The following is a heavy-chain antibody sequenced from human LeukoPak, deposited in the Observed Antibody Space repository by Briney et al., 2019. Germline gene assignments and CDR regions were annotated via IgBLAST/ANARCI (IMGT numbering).Heavy chain of an antibody. CDR1: GFTFSGSA. D-gene: IGHD3-22*01. V-gene: IGHV3-73*01. CDR2: IRSEANSYAT. CDR3: TRQGSGYF. Sequence: GGSLRLSCAASGFTFSGSAMHWVRQASGKGLEWVGRIRSEANSYATAYAASVKGRFTISRDDSKNTAYLQMNSLKTEDTAVYYCTRQGSGYFWGQGTLVTVSS. J-gene: IGHJ4*02.